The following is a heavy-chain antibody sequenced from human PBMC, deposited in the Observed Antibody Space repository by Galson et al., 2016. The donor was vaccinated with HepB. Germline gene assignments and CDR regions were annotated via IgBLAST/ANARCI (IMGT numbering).Heavy chain of an antibody. CDR2: MFYSGST. D-gene: IGHD2-21*01. J-gene: IGHJ6*03. V-gene: IGHV4-31*03. CDR1: GGSVNSGSYY. Sequence: SLTCTVSGGSVNSGSYYWTWIRQRPGKGLEWIGYMFYSGSTYYNPSLKSRVTISIDTSKNQFSLKLNSVTGADTAVYYCARVSLIYYYYMDVWGKGTTVTVSS. CDR3: ARVSLIYYYYMDV.